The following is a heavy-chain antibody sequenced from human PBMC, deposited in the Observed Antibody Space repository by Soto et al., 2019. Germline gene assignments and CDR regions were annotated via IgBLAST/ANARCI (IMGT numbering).Heavy chain of an antibody. J-gene: IGHJ3*01. CDR1: GDSISGSYF. CDR3: ARHGNVLFGDDAFDF. CDR2: IYYRGKT. Sequence: QLQLQESGPGLVKPSETLSLTCTVSGDSISGSYFWAWIRQPPGKGLESIGNIYYRGKTNYNPSLRSRVTLSVDTPRNEFSLKLTSVTAADTAVYFGARHGNVLFGDDAFDFWGQGTMVVVSS. D-gene: IGHD3-16*01. V-gene: IGHV4-39*01.